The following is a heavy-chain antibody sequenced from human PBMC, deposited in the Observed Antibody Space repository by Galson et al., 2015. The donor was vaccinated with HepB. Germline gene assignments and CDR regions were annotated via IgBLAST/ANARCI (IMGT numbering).Heavy chain of an antibody. J-gene: IGHJ4*02. Sequence: SVKVSCKASGYTFTSYGISWVRQAPGQGLEWMGWISAYNGNTSYAQKLQGRVTMTTDTSTSTAYMELRSLRSDDTAVYYCARGGEIGYYYDSSGYYLNYWGQGTLVTVSS. D-gene: IGHD3-22*01. CDR1: GYTFTSYG. CDR2: ISAYNGNT. V-gene: IGHV1-18*04. CDR3: ARGGEIGYYYDSSGYYLNY.